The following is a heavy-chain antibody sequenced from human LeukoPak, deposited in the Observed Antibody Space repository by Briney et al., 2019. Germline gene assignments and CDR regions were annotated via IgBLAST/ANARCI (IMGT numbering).Heavy chain of an antibody. Sequence: GGSLRLSCAASGFTFSSYEMNWVRQAPGKWLEWVSYISSSGSTIYYADSVKGRFTISRDNAKNSLYLQMNSLRAEDTAVYYCASPGRFPRAYFDYWGQGTLVTVSS. CDR1: GFTFSSYE. CDR2: ISSSGSTI. V-gene: IGHV3-48*03. D-gene: IGHD2-15*01. J-gene: IGHJ4*02. CDR3: ASPGRFPRAYFDY.